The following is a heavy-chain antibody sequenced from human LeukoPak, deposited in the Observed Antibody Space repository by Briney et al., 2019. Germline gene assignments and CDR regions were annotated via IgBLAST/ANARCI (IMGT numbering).Heavy chain of an antibody. D-gene: IGHD1-26*01. CDR2: IIPNSGGS. CDR1: GYTFTIYY. V-gene: IGHV1-2*02. J-gene: IGHJ4*02. Sequence: GASVKVSCKASGYTFTIYYIHWVRQAPGQGLEWMGWIIPNSGGSTYAQKFQGRVTMTRDTSIGTAYMELSTLTSDDTAIYYCARGVLGGGTYPHFDYWGQGTLVTVSS. CDR3: ARGVLGGGTYPHFDY.